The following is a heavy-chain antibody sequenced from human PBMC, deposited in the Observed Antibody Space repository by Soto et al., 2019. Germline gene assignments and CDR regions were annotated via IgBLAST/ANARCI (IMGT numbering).Heavy chain of an antibody. Sequence: EVQLLESGGGLVQPGGYLRLSCAASGFTFSSYAMSWVRQAPGKGLEWVSAISGSGGSTYYGDSVKGRFTISRDNSKNALYLQINSLRAEVTAVYYCAKNPLYYDSSGYYYIDYWGQGTLVTVSS. J-gene: IGHJ4*02. D-gene: IGHD3-22*01. CDR3: AKNPLYYDSSGYYYIDY. V-gene: IGHV3-23*01. CDR2: ISGSGGST. CDR1: GFTFSSYA.